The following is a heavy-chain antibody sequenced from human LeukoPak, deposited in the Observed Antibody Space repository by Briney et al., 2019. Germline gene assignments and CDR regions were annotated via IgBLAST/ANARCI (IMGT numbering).Heavy chain of an antibody. CDR2: MNPNSGNT. CDR1: GYTFTSYD. V-gene: IGHV1-8*01. J-gene: IGHJ4*02. CDR3: ARGGKFYYDSSGYSWGFDY. Sequence: ASVKVSCKASGYTFTSYDINWVRQATGQGLEWMGWMNPNSGNTGYAQKFQGRVTMTRNPSISTAYMELSSLRSEDTAVYYCARGGKFYYDSSGYSWGFDYWGQGTLVTVSS. D-gene: IGHD3-22*01.